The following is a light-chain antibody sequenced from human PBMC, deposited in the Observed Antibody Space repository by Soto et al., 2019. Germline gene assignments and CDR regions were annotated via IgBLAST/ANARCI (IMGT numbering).Light chain of an antibody. CDR2: GAS. CDR1: LGLANY. CDR3: QNANSEMRR. Sequence: SLSASGGEGIAIGPRASLGLANYVLWYQQRPGKVPKLLIYGASSLLSGVPSRFSGSGSGTDFTLTISSLQPEDVSTYCCQNANSEMRRLGQGTKVAIK. V-gene: IGKV1-27*01. J-gene: IGKJ1*01.